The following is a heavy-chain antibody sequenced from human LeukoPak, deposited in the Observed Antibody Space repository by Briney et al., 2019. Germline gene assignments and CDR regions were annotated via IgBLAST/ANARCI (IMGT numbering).Heavy chain of an antibody. D-gene: IGHD4-17*01. J-gene: IGHJ4*02. CDR1: GYTFTSYG. Sequence: ASVKVSCKASGYTFTSYGISWVRQAPGQGLEWMGWISAYNGNTNYAQKLQGRVTMTTDTSTSTAYMELRSLRSDDTAVYYCARNGGWYGDSHGLYFDYWGQGTLVTVSS. CDR3: ARNGGWYGDSHGLYFDY. V-gene: IGHV1-18*01. CDR2: ISAYNGNT.